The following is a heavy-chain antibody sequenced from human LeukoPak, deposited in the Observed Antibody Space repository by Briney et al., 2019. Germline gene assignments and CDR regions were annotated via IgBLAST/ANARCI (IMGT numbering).Heavy chain of an antibody. CDR1: GFIFSGYS. CDR3: ARESALYSSSSYYFDY. CDR2: ISSSAFDT. V-gene: IGHV3-21*01. D-gene: IGHD6-13*01. Sequence: GGSLRLSCAASGFIFSGYSMNWVRQAPGKGLEWDSSISSSAFDTYYADSVKGRFTISRDNAKNSLYLQMNSLRAEDTAVYYCARESALYSSSSYYFDYWGQGTLVTVSS. J-gene: IGHJ4*02.